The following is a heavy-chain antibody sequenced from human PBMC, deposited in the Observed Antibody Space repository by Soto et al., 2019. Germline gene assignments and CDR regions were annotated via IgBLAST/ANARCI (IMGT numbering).Heavy chain of an antibody. J-gene: IGHJ4*02. CDR1: GYTFTSYG. D-gene: IGHD3-22*01. V-gene: IGHV1-18*01. CDR3: ARDFDSSGYYYRGNDY. CDR2: ISAYNGYT. Sequence: ASVKVSCKASGYTFTSYGISWVRQAPGQGLEWMGWISAYNGYTNYARKLQGRVTMTTDTSTSTAYMELGSLRSDDTAVYYCARDFDSSGYYYRGNDYWGQGTLVTVSS.